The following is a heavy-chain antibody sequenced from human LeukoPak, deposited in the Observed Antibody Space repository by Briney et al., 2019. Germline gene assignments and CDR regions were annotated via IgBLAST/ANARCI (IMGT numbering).Heavy chain of an antibody. CDR1: VFAYSDYV. Sequence: GGCLRLSCAASVFAYSDYVLDWVSQAPGKGLEWVSSISVRGDRTYYPDSVKGRFTISRDNSKHMLYLQMNTLRADDTAIYYCAKDRDYGGNSRGIDYFDYWGQGTLVTVSS. CDR2: ISVRGDRT. J-gene: IGHJ4*02. V-gene: IGHV3-23*01. D-gene: IGHD4-23*01. CDR3: AKDRDYGGNSRGIDYFDY.